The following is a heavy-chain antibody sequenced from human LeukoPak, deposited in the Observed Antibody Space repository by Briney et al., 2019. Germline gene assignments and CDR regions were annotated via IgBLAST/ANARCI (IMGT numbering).Heavy chain of an antibody. Sequence: PGGSLRLSCTASGFTFSRNAFHWVRQAPGKGLEWVAVLSYDGINKYYADSVKGRFTISRDNFRKTLFLQMNSLRPEDSAVYYCARAPNYYGSGSYGDFWGQGTLVTVSS. CDR3: ARAPNYYGSGSYGDF. CDR1: GFTFSRNA. D-gene: IGHD3-10*01. CDR2: LSYDGINK. V-gene: IGHV3-30-3*01. J-gene: IGHJ4*02.